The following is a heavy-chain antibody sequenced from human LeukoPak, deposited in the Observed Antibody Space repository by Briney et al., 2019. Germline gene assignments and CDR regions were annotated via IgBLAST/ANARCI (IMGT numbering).Heavy chain of an antibody. Sequence: SETLSLTCAVYGGSFSDYYWSWIRQPPGKGLEWIGEINHSGSTNYNPSLKSRVTISVDTSKNQFSLKLSSVTAADTAVYYCASHGGYSYGYRALGFDYWGQGTLVTVSS. V-gene: IGHV4-34*01. CDR3: ASHGGYSYGYRALGFDY. J-gene: IGHJ4*02. CDR1: GGSFSDYY. D-gene: IGHD5-18*01. CDR2: INHSGST.